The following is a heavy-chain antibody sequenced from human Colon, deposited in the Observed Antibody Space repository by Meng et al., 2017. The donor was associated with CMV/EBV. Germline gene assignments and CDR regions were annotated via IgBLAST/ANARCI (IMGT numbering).Heavy chain of an antibody. CDR1: GGSFSGFH. CDR2: IHPGGWT. Sequence: QVQLQQWGAGLLKPSETLSLTCAVYGGSFSGFHCNWIRQPPGKGLEWIGEIHPGGWTNYNPSLKSRVTMSIDTSKNQFSLKVNSVTAADTAVYFCGDPPAGYWGQGVLVTVSS. CDR3: GDPPAGY. V-gene: IGHV4-34*01. J-gene: IGHJ4*02.